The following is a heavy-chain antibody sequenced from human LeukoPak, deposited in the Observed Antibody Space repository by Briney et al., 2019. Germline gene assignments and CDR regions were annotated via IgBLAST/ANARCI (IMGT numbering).Heavy chain of an antibody. J-gene: IGHJ4*02. CDR3: ARLEYSGSYYGY. D-gene: IGHD1-26*01. Sequence: SETLSLTCTVSGGSISSSSYYWGWIRQPPGKGLEWIGSIYYSGSTYYNPSLKGRVTISVDTSKNQFSLKLSSVTAADTAVYYCARLEYSGSYYGYWGQGTLVTVSS. V-gene: IGHV4-39*01. CDR2: IYYSGST. CDR1: GGSISSSSYY.